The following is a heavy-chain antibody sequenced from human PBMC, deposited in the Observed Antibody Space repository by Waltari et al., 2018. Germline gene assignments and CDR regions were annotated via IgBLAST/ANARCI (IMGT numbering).Heavy chain of an antibody. CDR1: GGSFSVFY. J-gene: IGHJ2*01. D-gene: IGHD3-22*01. Sequence: QVQLQQWGAGLLTPSETLSLTCAVYGGSFSVFYWSWIRQPPGKGLGWIGEIDDSGNTNYNPSLKSRVTISVDASKKQFSLNVSSVTAADTAVYYCARVDSGYYALWYFDLWGRGTLVTVSS. V-gene: IGHV4-34*01. CDR3: ARVDSGYYALWYFDL. CDR2: IDDSGNT.